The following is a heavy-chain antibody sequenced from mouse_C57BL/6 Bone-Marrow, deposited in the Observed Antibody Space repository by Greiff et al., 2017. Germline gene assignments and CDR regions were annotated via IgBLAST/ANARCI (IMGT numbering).Heavy chain of an antibody. CDR3: TTPSESNYNYAMDY. J-gene: IGHJ4*01. CDR1: GFNINDDY. V-gene: IGHV14-4*01. CDR2: IDPENGVT. Sequence: VQLKESGAELVRPGASVKLSCTASGFNINDDYMNWVKQRHVQSLEWIGGIDPENGVTVYASKFQGKATLTADTSSNTAFLQLSSLSSEDTAVYCCTTPSESNYNYAMDYWGQGTSVTVSS. D-gene: IGHD2-5*01.